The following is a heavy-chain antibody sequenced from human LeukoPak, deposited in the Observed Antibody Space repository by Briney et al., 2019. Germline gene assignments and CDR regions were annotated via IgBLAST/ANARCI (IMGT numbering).Heavy chain of an antibody. CDR3: ARGVPGSNAFDI. Sequence: GASVKVSCKASGGTFSCYAISWVRQAPGQGLEWMGGIIPIFGTANYAQKFQGRVTITADKSTSTAYMELRSLRSDDTAVYYCARGVPGSNAFDIWGQGTMVTVSS. CDR1: GGTFSCYA. J-gene: IGHJ3*02. CDR2: IIPIFGTA. D-gene: IGHD3-10*01. V-gene: IGHV1-69*06.